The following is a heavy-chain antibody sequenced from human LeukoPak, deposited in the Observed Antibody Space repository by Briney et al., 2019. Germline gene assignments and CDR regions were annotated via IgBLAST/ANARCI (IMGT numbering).Heavy chain of an antibody. J-gene: IGHJ5*01. CDR2: ISSDGNNK. CDR1: GFTFSSNN. Sequence: GGSLRLSCAASGFTFSSNNIHWVRQAPGKGLEWVAAISSDGNNKWYAVAVKGRFTISRDNSKNTVYLQMNSLRVEDTALYYCAGPGGDRSFDFWGQGSLVTVSS. V-gene: IGHV3-30-3*02. D-gene: IGHD2-21*02. CDR3: AGPGGDRSFDF.